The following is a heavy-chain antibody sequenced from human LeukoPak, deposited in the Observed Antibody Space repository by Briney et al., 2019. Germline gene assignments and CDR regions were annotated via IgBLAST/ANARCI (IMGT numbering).Heavy chain of an antibody. J-gene: IGHJ5*02. CDR1: GGSISSYY. V-gene: IGHV4-59*01. D-gene: IGHD3-9*01. CDR3: ARSISRYFDP. Sequence: SETLSLTCTVSGGSISSYYWSWIRQPPGKGLEWIGYIYYSGSTNYNPSLTSRVTISVDTSKNQFSLKLSSVTAADTAVYYCARSISRYFDPWGQGTLVTVSS. CDR2: IYYSGST.